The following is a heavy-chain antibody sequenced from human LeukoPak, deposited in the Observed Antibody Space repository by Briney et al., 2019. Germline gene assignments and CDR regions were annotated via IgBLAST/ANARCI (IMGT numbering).Heavy chain of an antibody. CDR1: GGSISSSNW. J-gene: IGHJ4*02. Sequence: SETLSLTCAVSGGSISSSNWWSWVRQPPGKGLEWIGEIYHSGSTNYNPSLKSRVTISVDKSKNQFSLKLSSVTAADTAVYSCASLHYYDSSGYYFPYFDYWGQGTLVTVSS. CDR3: ASLHYYDSSGYYFPYFDY. CDR2: IYHSGST. V-gene: IGHV4-4*02. D-gene: IGHD3-22*01.